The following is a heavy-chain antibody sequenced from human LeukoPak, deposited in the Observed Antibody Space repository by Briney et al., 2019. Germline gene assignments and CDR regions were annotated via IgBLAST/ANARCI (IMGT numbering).Heavy chain of an antibody. CDR2: ISYGGSNK. CDR1: GFTFSSYA. V-gene: IGHV3-30-3*01. D-gene: IGHD2-15*01. J-gene: IGHJ6*02. Sequence: GGSLRLSCAASGFTFSSYAMHWVRQAPGKGLEWVAVISYGGSNKYYADSVKGRFTISRDNSKNTLYLQMNSLRAEDTAVYYCAREVVLRYYYYGMDVWGQGTTVTVSS. CDR3: AREVVLRYYYYGMDV.